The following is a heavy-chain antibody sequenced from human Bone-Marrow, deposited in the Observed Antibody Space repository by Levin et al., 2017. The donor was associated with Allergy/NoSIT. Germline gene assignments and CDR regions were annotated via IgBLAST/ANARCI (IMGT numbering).Heavy chain of an antibody. J-gene: IGHJ5*02. Sequence: GGSLRLSCAASGFSFRNYWMGWVRQTPGKGLEWVANIKEDGSTTFYVDSVKGRFTISRDNAKNSLFLQLNSLRDEDTAVYYCARGPLRAAAGTSWGQGTLVTVSS. CDR3: ARGPLRAAAGTS. CDR1: GFSFRNYW. CDR2: IKEDGSTT. D-gene: IGHD6-13*01. V-gene: IGHV3-7*01.